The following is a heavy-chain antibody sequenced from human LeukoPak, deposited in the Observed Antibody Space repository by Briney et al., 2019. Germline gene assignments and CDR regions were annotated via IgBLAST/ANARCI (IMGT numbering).Heavy chain of an antibody. CDR1: GGTFSSYA. V-gene: IGHV1-69*04. J-gene: IGHJ6*02. CDR3: ARDRLAVAGTHYYYGMDV. CDR2: IIPILGIA. D-gene: IGHD6-19*01. Sequence: SVKVSCKASGGTFSSYAISWVRQAPGQGLEWMGRIIPILGIANYAQKFQGRVTITADKSTSTAYMELSSLRSEDTAVYYCARDRLAVAGTHYYYGMDVWGQGTTVTVSS.